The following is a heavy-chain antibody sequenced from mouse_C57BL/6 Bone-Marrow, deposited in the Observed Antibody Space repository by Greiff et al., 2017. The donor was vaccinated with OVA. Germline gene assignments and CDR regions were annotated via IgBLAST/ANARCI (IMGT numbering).Heavy chain of an antibody. CDR3: ARRRGPGGWYFDV. Sequence: VQLQQPGAELVKPGASVKMSCKASGYTFTSYWITWVKQRPGQGLEWIGDIYPGSGSTNYTEKFKSKATLTVDTSSSTAYMQLSSLTSEDSAVYYGARRRGPGGWYFDVWGTGTTVTVSA. CDR2: IYPGSGST. J-gene: IGHJ1*03. CDR1: GYTFTSYW. D-gene: IGHD3-3*01. V-gene: IGHV1-55*01.